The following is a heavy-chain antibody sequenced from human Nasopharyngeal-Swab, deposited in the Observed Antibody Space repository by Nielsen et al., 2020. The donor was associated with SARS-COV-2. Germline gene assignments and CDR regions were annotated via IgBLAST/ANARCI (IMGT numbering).Heavy chain of an antibody. CDR2: ISWNSGSI. CDR3: AKGTTVTGYWYFDL. D-gene: IGHD4-17*01. CDR1: GFTFDDYA. J-gene: IGHJ2*01. Sequence: SLKISCAASGFTFDDYAMHWVRQAPGKGLEWVSGISWNSGSIGYADSVKGRFTISRDNAKNSLYLQMNSLRAEDTALYYCAKGTTVTGYWYFDLWGHGTLVTVSS. V-gene: IGHV3-9*01.